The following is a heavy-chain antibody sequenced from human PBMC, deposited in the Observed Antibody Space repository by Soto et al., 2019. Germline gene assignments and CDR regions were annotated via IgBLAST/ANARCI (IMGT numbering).Heavy chain of an antibody. J-gene: IGHJ5*02. Sequence: QVQLVESGGGVVQPGRSLRLSCAASGFTFSNYDIHWVRQAPGKGLEWVAFISYDRTNKYYAGSVKGRFTISRDNSKNTVYLQMNSLRPEDTAVYYCARGIKGGLDPWGQGTLVTVSS. CDR3: ARGIKGGLDP. CDR1: GFTFSNYD. CDR2: ISYDRTNK. V-gene: IGHV3-30*03.